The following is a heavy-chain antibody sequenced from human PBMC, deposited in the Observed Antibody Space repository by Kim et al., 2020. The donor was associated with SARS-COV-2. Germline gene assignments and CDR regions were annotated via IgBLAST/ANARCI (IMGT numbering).Heavy chain of an antibody. CDR1: GFSFSDAW. Sequence: GGSLRLSCAASGFSFSDAWMSGVRQDPGKGLEWVGRIKSKTDGGTTNYAAPVKGRFTISRDDSKNTLYLQMNSLKTEDTAVYYCTTGRDGVVNDAFDIWGQGTMVTVSS. J-gene: IGHJ3*02. D-gene: IGHD3-3*01. V-gene: IGHV3-15*01. CDR3: TTGRDGVVNDAFDI. CDR2: IKSKTDGGTT.